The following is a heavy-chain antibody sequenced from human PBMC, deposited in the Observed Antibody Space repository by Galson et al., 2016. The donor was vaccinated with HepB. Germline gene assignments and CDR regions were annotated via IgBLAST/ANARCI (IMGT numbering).Heavy chain of an antibody. CDR3: AKDLTGDGYNCPLDY. J-gene: IGHJ4*02. V-gene: IGHV3-30*18. Sequence: SLRLSCAASGFTFGTYGMHWVRQAPGKGLEWVAVISYDGSNKYYEDSVKGRFTISRDNSKNTLYLQMNSLRTEDTAMYYCAKDLTGDGYNCPLDYWGQGTLVTVSS. D-gene: IGHD5-24*01. CDR2: ISYDGSNK. CDR1: GFTFGTYG.